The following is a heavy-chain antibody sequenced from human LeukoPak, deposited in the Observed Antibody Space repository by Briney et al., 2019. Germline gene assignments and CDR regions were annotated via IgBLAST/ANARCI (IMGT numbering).Heavy chain of an antibody. D-gene: IGHD1-26*01. V-gene: IGHV4-34*01. CDR1: GGSFSGYY. Sequence: SETLSLTCAVYGGSFSGYYWSWIRQPPGKGLEWIGEINHSGSTNYNPSLKSRVTISVDTSKNQFSLKLSSVTAADTAVYYCARKWVHNTLDIWGQGTTVTVSS. CDR3: ARKWVHNTLDI. CDR2: INHSGST. J-gene: IGHJ3*02.